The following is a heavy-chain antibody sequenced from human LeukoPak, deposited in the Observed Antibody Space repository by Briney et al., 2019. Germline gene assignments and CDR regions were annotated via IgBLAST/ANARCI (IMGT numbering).Heavy chain of an antibody. CDR1: GGSISSGGYS. CDR2: IYHSGST. Sequence: PSQTLSLTCAVSGGSISSGGYSWSWIRQPPGKGLEWIGYIYHSGSTYYNPSLKSRVTISVDTSRNQFSLKLSSVTAADTAVYYCARSRSGYSYEHGAFEIWGQGTMVTVSS. CDR3: ARSRSGYSYEHGAFEI. J-gene: IGHJ3*02. D-gene: IGHD5-18*01. V-gene: IGHV4-30-2*02.